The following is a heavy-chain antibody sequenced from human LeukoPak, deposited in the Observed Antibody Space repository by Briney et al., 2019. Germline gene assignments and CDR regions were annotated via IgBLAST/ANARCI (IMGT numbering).Heavy chain of an antibody. J-gene: IGHJ5*02. CDR3: ARDVLGYCSSTSCYRQPTYNWFDP. CDR1: GFTFSSYW. Sequence: PGGSLRLSCAASGFTFSSYWMSWVRQAPGKGLEWVANIKQDGSEKYYVDSVKGRFTISRDNAKNSLYLQMNSLRAEDTAVYYCARDVLGYCSSTSCYRQPTYNWFDPWGQGTLSPSPQ. D-gene: IGHD2-2*01. V-gene: IGHV3-7*01. CDR2: IKQDGSEK.